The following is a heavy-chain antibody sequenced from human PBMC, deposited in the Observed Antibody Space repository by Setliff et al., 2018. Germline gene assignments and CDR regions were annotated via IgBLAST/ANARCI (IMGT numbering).Heavy chain of an antibody. CDR2: IYYSGST. Sequence: TLSLTCTVSGGSISSSSYYWGWIRQPPGKGLEWIGSIYYSGSTYYNPSLKSRVTISVDTSKNQFSLKLSSVTAADTAVYYCARVGGYYYYYYGMDVWGQGTTVTVSS. J-gene: IGHJ6*02. CDR3: ARVGGYYYYYYGMDV. V-gene: IGHV4-39*07. CDR1: GGSISSSSYY.